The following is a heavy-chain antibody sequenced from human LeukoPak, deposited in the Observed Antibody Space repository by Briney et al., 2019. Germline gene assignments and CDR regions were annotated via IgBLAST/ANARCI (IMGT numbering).Heavy chain of an antibody. D-gene: IGHD6-13*01. Sequence: GGSLRLSCVGSGFTFSSYWMHWVRQAPGKGLEWVSRVNRDGSSTSYADSVKGRFTISRDNAKNTMYLQMNSLRAEDTAVYYCAGRGSTWLEYWGQGSLVTVSS. CDR3: AGRGSTWLEY. CDR1: GFTFSSYW. CDR2: VNRDGSST. J-gene: IGHJ4*02. V-gene: IGHV3-74*01.